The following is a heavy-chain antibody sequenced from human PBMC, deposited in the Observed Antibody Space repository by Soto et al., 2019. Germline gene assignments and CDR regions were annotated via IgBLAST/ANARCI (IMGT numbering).Heavy chain of an antibody. Sequence: ASVKVSCKASGGTFSSYAISWVRQAPGQGLEWMGGIIPIFGTANYAQKFQGRVTITADESTSTAYMELSSLRSEDTAVYYCASYSGFGDYGQGLNYYYGMDVWGQGTTVTVSS. CDR2: IIPIFGTA. V-gene: IGHV1-69*13. CDR1: GGTFSSYA. D-gene: IGHD4-17*01. J-gene: IGHJ6*02. CDR3: ASYSGFGDYGQGLNYYYGMDV.